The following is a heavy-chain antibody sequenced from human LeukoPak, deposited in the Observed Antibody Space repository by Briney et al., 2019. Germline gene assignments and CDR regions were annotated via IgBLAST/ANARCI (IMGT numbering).Heavy chain of an antibody. Sequence: GGSLRLSCAASGFTFSSYAMHWVRQAPGKGLEWVAVISYDGSNKYYADSVKGRFTISRDNSKNTLYLQMNSLRAEDTAVYYCAKDPSWDNWFDPWGQGTLVTVSS. CDR1: GFTFSSYA. D-gene: IGHD1-26*01. J-gene: IGHJ5*02. CDR2: ISYDGSNK. CDR3: AKDPSWDNWFDP. V-gene: IGHV3-30-3*01.